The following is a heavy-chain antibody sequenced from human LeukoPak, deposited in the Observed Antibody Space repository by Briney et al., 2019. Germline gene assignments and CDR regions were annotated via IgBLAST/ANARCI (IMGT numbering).Heavy chain of an antibody. V-gene: IGHV4-39*01. J-gene: IGHJ4*02. CDR2: IYYTGGT. CDR3: ARRGGSGRAFDY. CDR1: GASISGGTYY. D-gene: IGHD1-26*01. Sequence: KPSETLSLTCSVSGASISGGTYYWGWIRQPPGKGLEWIGSIYYTGGTYDNPSLKSRVTIFVDTSKNQFSLKLSSVTAADTAVYYCARRGGSGRAFDYWGQGTLVTVSS.